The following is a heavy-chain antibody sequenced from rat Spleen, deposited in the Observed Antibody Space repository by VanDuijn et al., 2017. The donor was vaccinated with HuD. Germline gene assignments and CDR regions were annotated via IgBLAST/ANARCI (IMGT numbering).Heavy chain of an antibody. D-gene: IGHD1-10*01. CDR1: GYSITSNY. CDR3: ARGGNYYYVMDA. CDR2: ISYSGNT. Sequence: EVQLQESGPGLVKPSQSLSLTCSVTGYSITSNYWGWIRKFPGNKMEWIGHISYSGNTNYNPSLKSRISITRDTSKNQFFLQVNSVTTEDTATYYCARGGNYYYVMDAWGQGASVTVSS. V-gene: IGHV3-1*01. J-gene: IGHJ4*01.